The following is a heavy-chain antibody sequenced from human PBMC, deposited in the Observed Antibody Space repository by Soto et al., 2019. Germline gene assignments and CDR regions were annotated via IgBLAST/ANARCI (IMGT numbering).Heavy chain of an antibody. CDR1: GASGTSGDYY. D-gene: IGHD3-3*01. CDR3: ARGGLYDLWSGWFD. J-gene: IGHJ4*02. V-gene: IGHV4-30-4*01. Sequence: QAQLQESGPGLVRPSQTLSLSCSVSGASGTSGDYYWNWIRQTPGTGLEWLGYMHDSGTTSYNPSLKSRVTISRDTTKNQFSLKLTSLSAADTAVYFCARGGLYDLWSGWFDCGQGIRVTVSS. CDR2: MHDSGTT.